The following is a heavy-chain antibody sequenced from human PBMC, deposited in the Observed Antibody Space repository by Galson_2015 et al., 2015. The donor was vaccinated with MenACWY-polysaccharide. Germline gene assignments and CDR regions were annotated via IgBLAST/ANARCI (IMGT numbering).Heavy chain of an antibody. J-gene: IGHJ4*02. CDR2: ISSSGSTI. Sequence: SLRLSCAASGFTFSDYYVSWIRQAPGKGLEWVSYISSSGSTIYYADSVKGRFTISRDNAKNSLYLQMNSLRAEDTAVYYCARTGYDFWSGYSYFDYWGQGTLVTVSS. D-gene: IGHD3-3*01. CDR3: ARTGYDFWSGYSYFDY. V-gene: IGHV3-11*01. CDR1: GFTFSDYY.